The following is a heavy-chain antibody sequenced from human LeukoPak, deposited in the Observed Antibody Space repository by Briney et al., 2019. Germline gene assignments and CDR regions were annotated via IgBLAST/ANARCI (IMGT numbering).Heavy chain of an antibody. CDR1: GFIFSNYA. J-gene: IGHJ5*01. V-gene: IGHV3-30*18. CDR3: VKPYPTLTTSSVLDT. Sequence: PGGSLRLSCAASGFIFSNYAIHWVRQAPGKGLEWVAAISYDGNTQHYADPVKGRFTISRDNSKSKVYLQIDTLTIDDSAVYYCVKPYPTLTTSSVLDTWGQGTLVTVSS. D-gene: IGHD4-17*01. CDR2: ISYDGNTQ.